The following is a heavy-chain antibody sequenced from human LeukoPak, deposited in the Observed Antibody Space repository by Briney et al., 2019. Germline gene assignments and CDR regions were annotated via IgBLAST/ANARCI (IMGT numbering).Heavy chain of an antibody. V-gene: IGHV4-59*01. CDR1: GGSISSYY. CDR3: ARDGTYCSGGSCRLDYYYYGMDV. Sequence: SETLSLICTVSGGSISSYYWSWIRQPPGKGLEWIGYIYYSGSTNYNPSLKSRVTISVDTSKNQFSLKLSSVTAADTAVYYCARDGTYCSGGSCRLDYYYYGMDVWGQGTTVTVSS. J-gene: IGHJ6*02. D-gene: IGHD2-15*01. CDR2: IYYSGST.